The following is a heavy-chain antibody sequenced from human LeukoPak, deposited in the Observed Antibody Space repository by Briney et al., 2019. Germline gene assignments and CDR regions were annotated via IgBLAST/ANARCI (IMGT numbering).Heavy chain of an antibody. CDR1: GGSFSGYY. CDR2: IYYSGST. D-gene: IGHD2-21*01. V-gene: IGHV4-34*01. Sequence: SETLSLTCAVYGGSFSGYYWSWIRQPPGKGLEWIGSIYYSGSTYYNPSLKSRVTISVDTSKNQFSLKLSSVTAADTAVYYCARHIHYWGQGTLVTVSS. CDR3: ARHIHY. J-gene: IGHJ4*02.